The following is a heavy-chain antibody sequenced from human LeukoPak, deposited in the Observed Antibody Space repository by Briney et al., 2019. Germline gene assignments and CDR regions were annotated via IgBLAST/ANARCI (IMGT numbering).Heavy chain of an antibody. V-gene: IGHV3-74*01. J-gene: IGHJ4*02. CDR1: GFTFSSYW. Sequence: PGGSLRLSCAASGFTFSSYWMHWVRQVPGKGLVWVSRINSDGSSTTYADPVKGRFTISRDNAKNTLHLQMNSLRAEDTAVYYSARGYSGNYRIDYWGQGTLVTASS. CDR2: INSDGSST. CDR3: ARGYSGNYRIDY. D-gene: IGHD1-26*01.